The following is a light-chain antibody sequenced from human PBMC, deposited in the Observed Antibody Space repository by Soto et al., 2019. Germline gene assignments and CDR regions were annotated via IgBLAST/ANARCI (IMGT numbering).Light chain of an antibody. J-gene: IGLJ1*01. CDR3: SSYTSSSTLV. V-gene: IGLV2-14*01. CDR1: SSDVGAYNF. Sequence: QSALSQPASVSGSPGQSISISCTGTSSDVGAYNFVSWYQQHPGKAPKLMIYEVSNRPSGVSNRFSGSKSGNTASLSISWLQAEDEDDYYCSSYTSSSTLVFGSGTKVTVL. CDR2: EVS.